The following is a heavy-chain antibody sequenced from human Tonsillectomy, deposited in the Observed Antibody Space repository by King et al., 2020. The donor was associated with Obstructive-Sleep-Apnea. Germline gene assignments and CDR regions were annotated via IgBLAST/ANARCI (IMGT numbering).Heavy chain of an antibody. J-gene: IGHJ4*02. CDR1: GGSISSNNW. CDR3: ARFGYNYGHETPTFDY. V-gene: IGHV4-4*02. D-gene: IGHD5-18*01. CDR2: IYHSGST. Sequence: VQLQESGPGLVKPSGTLSLTCAVSGGSISSNNWWSWVRQPPGKGLEWIGEIYHSGSTNYNPSLKSRVTISVDKSKNRFSLRLTSVTAADTAVYYCARFGYNYGHETPTFDYWGQGTLVTVSS.